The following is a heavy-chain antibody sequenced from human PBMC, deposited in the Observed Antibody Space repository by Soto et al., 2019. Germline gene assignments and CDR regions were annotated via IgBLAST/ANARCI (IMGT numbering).Heavy chain of an antibody. D-gene: IGHD6-19*01. CDR3: AIHEIPVAGTLLFAY. CDR2: IDPSDSYT. V-gene: IGHV5-10-1*01. CDR1: GYSFTSYW. Sequence: GESLKISCKGSGYSFTSYWISWVRQMPGKGLEWMGRIDPSDSYTNYSPSFQGHVTISADKSISTAYLQWSSLKASDTAMYYCAIHEIPVAGTLLFAYWGKGTLVTVYS. J-gene: IGHJ4*02.